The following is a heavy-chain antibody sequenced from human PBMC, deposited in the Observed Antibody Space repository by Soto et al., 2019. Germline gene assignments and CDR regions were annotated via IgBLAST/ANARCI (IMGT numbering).Heavy chain of an antibody. CDR3: VKAAMTGNSFDR. Sequence: EVQLVESGGGVVQPGGSLRLSCAASGFTFSNSWMHWVCQPPGKGLMWVSRINPDGSATTYVGSVKGRFTISRDNAKNTLFLQTNSLTAEDTAVYYCVKAAMTGNSFDRWGQGTLVTVSS. V-gene: IGHV3-74*03. CDR1: GFTFSNSW. J-gene: IGHJ5*02. CDR2: INPDGSAT. D-gene: IGHD3-9*01.